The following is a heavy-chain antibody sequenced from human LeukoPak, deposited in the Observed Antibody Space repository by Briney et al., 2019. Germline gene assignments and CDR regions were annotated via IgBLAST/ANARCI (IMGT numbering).Heavy chain of an antibody. Sequence: GGSLRLSCAASGFIFSSYAMSWVRQAPGKGLEWVSGISGSGGSTYYADSVKGRFTISRDNSKNTLYLQMNSLRAEDTAVYYFAKSRSSTWSSNNYWAQGPLVTVSS. CDR2: ISGSGGST. J-gene: IGHJ4*02. CDR1: GFIFSSYA. V-gene: IGHV3-23*01. D-gene: IGHD6-13*01. CDR3: AKSRSSTWSSNNY.